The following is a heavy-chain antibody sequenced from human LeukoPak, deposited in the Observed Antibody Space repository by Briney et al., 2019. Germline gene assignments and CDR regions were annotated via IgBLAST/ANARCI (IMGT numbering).Heavy chain of an antibody. V-gene: IGHV1-8*01. CDR3: ARLRVTIFGVVIIHWFDP. CDR1: GYTFTSYD. Sequence: ASVKVSCTASGYTFTSYDINWVRQATVQGLEWMGWMNPNSGNTGYAQKFQGRVTMTRNTSISTAYMELSSLRSEDTAVYYCARLRVTIFGVVIIHWFDPWGQGTLVTVSS. J-gene: IGHJ5*02. CDR2: MNPNSGNT. D-gene: IGHD3-3*01.